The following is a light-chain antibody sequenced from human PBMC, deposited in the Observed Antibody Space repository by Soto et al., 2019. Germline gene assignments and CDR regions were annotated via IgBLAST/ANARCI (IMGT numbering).Light chain of an antibody. J-gene: IGKJ3*01. CDR2: AAS. Sequence: DIQMTQSPSSLSASVGDRVTITCRASQSISSYLNWYQQKPGKAPKLLIYAASSLQSGVPSRFSGSGSGTDFTLNIRRPQPEDFATYYCQQSYSTRFTFGPGTKVDIK. V-gene: IGKV1-39*01. CDR3: QQSYSTRFT. CDR1: QSISSY.